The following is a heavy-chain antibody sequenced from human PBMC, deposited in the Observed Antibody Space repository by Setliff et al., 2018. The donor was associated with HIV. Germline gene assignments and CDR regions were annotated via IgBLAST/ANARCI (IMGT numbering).Heavy chain of an antibody. J-gene: IGHJ5*01. CDR1: GGSVTSGGHY. Sequence: PSETLSLTCTVSGGSVTSGGHYWSWLRQQPGKAPEWIGYIHYTGSNFYNPSLTDRLTISVDTSKNQFSLKLSYVTAADTAVYYCARGGKSRAAWFDSWGQGTLVTVSS. CDR3: ARGGKSRAAWFDS. V-gene: IGHV4-31*02. D-gene: IGHD6-6*01. CDR2: IHYTGSN.